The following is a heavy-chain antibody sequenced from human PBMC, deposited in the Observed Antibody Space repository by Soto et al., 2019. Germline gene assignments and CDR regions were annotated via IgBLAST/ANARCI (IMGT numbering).Heavy chain of an antibody. D-gene: IGHD2-15*01. CDR3: ARYLRRGIVVVVVHDAFDI. Sequence: ASVKVSCKASGYTFTSYYMHWVRQAPGQGLERMGIINPSGGSTSYAQKFQGRVTMTSDTSTSTVYMELSSLRSEDTAVYYCARYLRRGIVVVVVHDAFDIWGQGTMVTVSS. CDR1: GYTFTSYY. J-gene: IGHJ3*02. CDR2: INPSGGST. V-gene: IGHV1-46*03.